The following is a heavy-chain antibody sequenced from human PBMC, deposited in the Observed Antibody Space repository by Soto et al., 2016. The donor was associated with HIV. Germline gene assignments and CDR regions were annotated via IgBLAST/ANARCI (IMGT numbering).Heavy chain of an antibody. CDR1: GGSFNTHS. CDR2: IVPPIRTT. J-gene: IGHJ6*02. V-gene: IGHV1-69*13. CDR3: VQGADVSLMVDVFEELFFFDLTV. Sequence: VQLVQSGSEVKSPGSSVTVSCRPSGGSFNTHSLNWVRQAPGQGLEWMGGIVPPIRTTDIARRFTGRLTIGADALSNTVVMELKSLRPEDTATYYCVQGADVSLMVDVFEELFFFDLTVWGQGTTVVVS. D-gene: IGHD3-10*01.